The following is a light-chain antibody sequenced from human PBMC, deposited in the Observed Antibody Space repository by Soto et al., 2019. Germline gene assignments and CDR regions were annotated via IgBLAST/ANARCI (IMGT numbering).Light chain of an antibody. CDR2: WAS. J-gene: IGKJ5*01. CDR3: QQYYSTPIT. Sequence: IVMAQSPDSLAVSLGERATINCKSSQSVIYNVNNKNCLAWYQQKPGQPPKLLIYWASTRESGVPDRFSGSGSGTDFTLTISSLQAEDVAVYYCQQYYSTPITFGQGTRLEI. CDR1: QSVIYNVNNKNC. V-gene: IGKV4-1*01.